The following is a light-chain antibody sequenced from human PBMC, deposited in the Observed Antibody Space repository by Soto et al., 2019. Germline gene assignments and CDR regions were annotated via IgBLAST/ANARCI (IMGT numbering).Light chain of an antibody. CDR3: MQALQTPPNT. CDR1: QSLLHSNGYNY. Sequence: DIVMTQSPLSLPVTPGEPASISCPSSQSLLHSNGYNYLDWYLQKPGQSPQPLTYLGSKRASGVPDRCSGSGSGTDFTLKISRVEAEDVGVDYRMQALQTPPNTFGQGTKLEIK. J-gene: IGKJ2*01. CDR2: LGS. V-gene: IGKV2-28*01.